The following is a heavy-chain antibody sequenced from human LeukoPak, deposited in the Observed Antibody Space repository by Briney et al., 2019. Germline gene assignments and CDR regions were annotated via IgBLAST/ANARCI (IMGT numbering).Heavy chain of an antibody. J-gene: IGHJ5*02. CDR3: ARTPYSSGWLGYNWFDP. CDR1: GYTFTSYG. V-gene: IGHV1-18*01. D-gene: IGHD6-19*01. Sequence: ASVKVSCKASGYTFTSYGISWVRQAPGQGLEWMGRISAYNGNTNYAQKLQGRVTMTTDTSTSTAYMELRSLRSDDTAVYYCARTPYSSGWLGYNWFDPWGQGTLVTVSS. CDR2: ISAYNGNT.